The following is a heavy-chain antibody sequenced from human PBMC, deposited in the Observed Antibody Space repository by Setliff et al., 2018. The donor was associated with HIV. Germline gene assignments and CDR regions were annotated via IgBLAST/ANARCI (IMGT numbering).Heavy chain of an antibody. CDR1: GYSISSGYC. J-gene: IGHJ6*02. V-gene: IGHV4-38-2*02. CDR3: ARAMRGVVVTNMYYYYGMDV. Sequence: PSETLSLTCTVSGYSISSGYCWGWIRQPPGKGLEWIGSIYHSGSTYYNPSLKSRVTISVDTSKNQFSLKLSSVTAADTAVYYCARAMRGVVVTNMYYYYGMDVWGQGTTVTVSS. CDR2: IYHSGST. D-gene: IGHD2-21*02.